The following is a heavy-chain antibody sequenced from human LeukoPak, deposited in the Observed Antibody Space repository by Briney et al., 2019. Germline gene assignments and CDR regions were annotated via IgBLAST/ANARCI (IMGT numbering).Heavy chain of an antibody. CDR2: ISGSGGST. V-gene: IGHV3-23*01. Sequence: GGSLRLSCTASGFTFNKYAMSWVRQAPERGLEWVSAISGSGGSTYYADSVKGRFTISRDNSKNTLYLQMNSLRAEDTAVYYCANEAAAGTFAYFDYWGQGTLVTVSS. D-gene: IGHD6-13*01. J-gene: IGHJ4*02. CDR1: GFTFNKYA. CDR3: ANEAAAGTFAYFDY.